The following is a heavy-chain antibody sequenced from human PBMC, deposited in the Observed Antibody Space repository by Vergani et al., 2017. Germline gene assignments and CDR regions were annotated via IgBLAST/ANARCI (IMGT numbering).Heavy chain of an antibody. J-gene: IGHJ4*02. CDR1: GFTFSHYS. CDR2: ISGNNDDV. D-gene: IGHD4-11*01. Sequence: EVQMVESGGGLVKPGGSLRLSCVASGFTFSHYSMNWVRQAPGKGLEWVSSISGNNDDVYYADSVKGRFTISRDNAKNSLYLEMDSLRVEDTAMYFCARDLSYSTAWPFFDSRGQGTLVTVSS. V-gene: IGHV3-21*01. CDR3: ARDLSYSTAWPFFDS.